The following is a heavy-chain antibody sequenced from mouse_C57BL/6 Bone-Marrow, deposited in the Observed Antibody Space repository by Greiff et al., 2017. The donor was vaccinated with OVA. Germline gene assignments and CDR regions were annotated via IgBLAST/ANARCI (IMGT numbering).Heavy chain of an antibody. CDR3: ATRFAY. V-gene: IGHV2-5*01. CDR2: IWSGGST. Sequence: VQLQQSGPGLVQPSQRLSITCTVSGFSLTRSGVHWVRQSPGKGLEWLGVIWSGGSTAYNAAFMSRLSITKDNSKSQVFCKMNSLQADDTARSNCATRFAYWGQGTLVTVSA. J-gene: IGHJ3*01. CDR1: GFSLTRSG.